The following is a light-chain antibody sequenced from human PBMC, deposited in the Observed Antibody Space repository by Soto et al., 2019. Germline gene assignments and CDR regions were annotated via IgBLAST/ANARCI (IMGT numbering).Light chain of an antibody. CDR2: ENN. Sequence: QSALTQPPSVSAAPGQRVTISCTGSSSNIGAGYEAHWYQQVPGTAPKLLIYENNNRPSGVPDRFSGSKSGTSASLAITGLQAEDEDEYYCQSYDSSLSGYVFGTGTKVTVL. CDR3: QSYDSSLSGYV. CDR1: SSNIGAGYE. J-gene: IGLJ1*01. V-gene: IGLV1-40*01.